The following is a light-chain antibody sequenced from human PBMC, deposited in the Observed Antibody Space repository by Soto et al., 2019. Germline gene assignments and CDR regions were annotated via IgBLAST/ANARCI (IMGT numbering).Light chain of an antibody. CDR2: GAS. J-gene: IGKJ2*01. Sequence: EMVLTQSPGTLSLSQGERATLSCRASQSVSSSYLAWYQQKPGQAPRLLIYGASSRATGIPDRFSGSGSGADFTLNISRLETEDFAVYYCKQYGSSPYTFGQGTRLEIK. CDR3: KQYGSSPYT. CDR1: QSVSSSY. V-gene: IGKV3-20*01.